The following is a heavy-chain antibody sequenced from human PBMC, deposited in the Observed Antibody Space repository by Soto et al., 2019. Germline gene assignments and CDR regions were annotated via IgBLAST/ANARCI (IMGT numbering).Heavy chain of an antibody. V-gene: IGHV4-59*01. CDR2: ISYSGST. CDR1: GDSINSNY. Sequence: SETLSLTCTVSGDSINSNYWSWIRQPPGKGLEWIGHISYSGSTDYNPALKSRVTISKDTSKNQFSLHLSSVTAADTAVYFCAREINRYFDSWGQG. J-gene: IGHJ4*02. CDR3: AREINRYFDS.